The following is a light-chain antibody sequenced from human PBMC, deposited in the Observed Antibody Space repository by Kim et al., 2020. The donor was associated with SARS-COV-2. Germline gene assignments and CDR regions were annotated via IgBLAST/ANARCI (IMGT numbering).Light chain of an antibody. Sequence: ALGQTVRITCQGDSLRSYYASWYRQKPGQAPVLVIYGKNNRPSGIPDRFSGASSGNTASLTITGAQAEDEADYYCKSRDSSGNHLVFGGGTKLTVL. V-gene: IGLV3-19*01. CDR2: GKN. CDR1: SLRSYY. J-gene: IGLJ2*01. CDR3: KSRDSSGNHLV.